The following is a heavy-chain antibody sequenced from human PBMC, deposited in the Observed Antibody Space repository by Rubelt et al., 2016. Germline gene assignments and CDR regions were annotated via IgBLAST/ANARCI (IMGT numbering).Heavy chain of an antibody. D-gene: IGHD3-10*01. Sequence: QVTLGESGPALVKPTQTLTLTCTFSGFSLTTSGMCVSWIRQFPGKALEWLARIDWDDDKFYSTSLQTRLTISKDTSKNQVVLTMTNMDPVDTATYYCARTKKFGESTRYYFDYWGQGTLVTVSS. CDR2: IDWDDDK. J-gene: IGHJ4*02. CDR1: GFSLTTSGMC. V-gene: IGHV2-70*17. CDR3: ARTKKFGESTRYYFDY.